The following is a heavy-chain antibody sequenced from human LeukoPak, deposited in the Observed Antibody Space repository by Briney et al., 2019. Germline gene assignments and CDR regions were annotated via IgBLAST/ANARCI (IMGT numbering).Heavy chain of an antibody. V-gene: IGHV4-34*01. Sequence: SETLSLTCAVYGGSFSGYYWSWIRQPPGKGLEWIGEINHSGSANYNPSLKSRVTISVDTSKNQFSLKLSSVTAADTAVYYCARVRRITMVRGPFGPWGQGTLVTVSS. J-gene: IGHJ5*02. CDR1: GGSFSGYY. CDR2: INHSGSA. CDR3: ARVRRITMVRGPFGP. D-gene: IGHD3-10*01.